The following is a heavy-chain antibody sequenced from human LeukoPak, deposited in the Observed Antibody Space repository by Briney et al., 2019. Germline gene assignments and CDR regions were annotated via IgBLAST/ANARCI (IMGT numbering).Heavy chain of an antibody. Sequence: PGGSLRLSCAASGFTFSGYAMSWVRQAPGKGLEWVSTISDNGGRTYYADSVKGRFTISRDNSKNTLFLQMNSLRAEDTAIYYCAQGLRGYYDSSGYPNWGQGTLVTVSS. V-gene: IGHV3-23*01. CDR2: ISDNGGRT. J-gene: IGHJ4*02. D-gene: IGHD3-22*01. CDR3: AQGLRGYYDSSGYPN. CDR1: GFTFSGYA.